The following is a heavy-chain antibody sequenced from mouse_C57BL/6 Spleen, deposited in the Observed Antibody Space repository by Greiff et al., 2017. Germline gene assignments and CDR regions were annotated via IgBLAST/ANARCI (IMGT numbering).Heavy chain of an antibody. V-gene: IGHV1-64*01. CDR3: ARSGGSLAMDY. CDR2: IHPNSGST. J-gene: IGHJ4*01. CDR1: GYTFTSYW. Sequence: VQLQQPGAELVKPGASVKLSCKASGYTFTSYWMHWVKQRPGQGLEWIGMIHPNSGSTNYNEKFKSKATLTVDKSSSTAYMQLSSLTSEDSAVYYCARSGGSLAMDYWGQGTSVTVSS. D-gene: IGHD3-1*01.